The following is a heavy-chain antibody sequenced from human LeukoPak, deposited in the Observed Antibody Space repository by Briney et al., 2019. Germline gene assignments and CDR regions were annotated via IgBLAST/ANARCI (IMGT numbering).Heavy chain of an antibody. J-gene: IGHJ4*02. D-gene: IGHD4-17*01. V-gene: IGHV4-61*01. CDR3: ARRDYGDSKYYFDY. CDR2: IYYSGST. Sequence: PSETLSLTCTVSGGSVSSGSYYWSWIRQPPGKGLEWIGYIYYSGSTNYNPSLKSRVTISVDTSKNQFSLKLSSVTAADTAVYYCARRDYGDSKYYFDYWGQGTLVTVSS. CDR1: GGSVSSGSYY.